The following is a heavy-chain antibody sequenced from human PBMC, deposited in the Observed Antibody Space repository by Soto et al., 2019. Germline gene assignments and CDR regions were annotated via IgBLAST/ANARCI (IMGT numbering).Heavy chain of an antibody. CDR1: GFIFSNAW. CDR2: IKSKGDGGTT. Sequence: GGSLTLSCEASGFIFSNAWMNWVRQSPGKGLEWVGHIKSKGDGGTTDYAAPVKGRFIISRDESKKTLYLQMDSLKTEDTAVYYCTTDCGTICYWSYYVMDFCGEGTTVTVYS. V-gene: IGHV3-15*01. D-gene: IGHD2-2*01. J-gene: IGHJ6*04. CDR3: TTDCGTICYWSYYVMDF.